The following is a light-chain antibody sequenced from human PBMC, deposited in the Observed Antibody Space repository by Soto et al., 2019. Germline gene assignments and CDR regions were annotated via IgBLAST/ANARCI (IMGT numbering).Light chain of an antibody. V-gene: IGKV1-6*01. CDR3: LQDYGYPRT. CDR2: AAS. CDR1: QGIRND. J-gene: IGKJ1*01. Sequence: AIQMTQSPSSLSASVGDRVTITCRASQGIRNDLAWYQQKPGKAPKLLNYAASSLQSGVPSRFSGSGSGTDFTLTINSLQPEDFATYYCLQDYGYPRTFGQGTKVEI.